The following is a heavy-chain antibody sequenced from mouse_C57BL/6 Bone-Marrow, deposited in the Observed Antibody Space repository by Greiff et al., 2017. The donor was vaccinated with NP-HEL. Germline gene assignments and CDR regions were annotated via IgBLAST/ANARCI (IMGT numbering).Heavy chain of an antibody. Sequence: QVQLQQSGAELARPGASVKLSCKASGYTFTSYGISWVKQRTGQGLAWIGELYPRSGNTYYNEKFKGKATLTADKSSSTAYMELRSLTSEDSAVYFCVKGTTMVTTDAMDYCGQGTSVTVSS. CDR2: LYPRSGNT. CDR1: GYTFTSYG. D-gene: IGHD2-2*01. J-gene: IGHJ4*01. CDR3: VKGTTMVTTDAMDY. V-gene: IGHV1-81*01.